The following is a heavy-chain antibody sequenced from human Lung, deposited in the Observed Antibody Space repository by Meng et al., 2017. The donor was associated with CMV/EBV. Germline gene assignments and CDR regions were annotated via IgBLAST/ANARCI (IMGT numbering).Heavy chain of an antibody. Sequence: QVRLQESGPGLVPPPAPLSLTGAVAGGSSSSSNWWCWVRQTPGKGLEWIGEIYHSGSTNYNPSLKRRVTISVDKSKNQFSLNLSSVTAADTAVYDCARVGQWLPIDYWGQGTLVTVSS. CDR1: GGSSSSSNW. D-gene: IGHD6-19*01. V-gene: IGHV4-4*03. CDR3: ARVGQWLPIDY. CDR2: IYHSGST. J-gene: IGHJ4*02.